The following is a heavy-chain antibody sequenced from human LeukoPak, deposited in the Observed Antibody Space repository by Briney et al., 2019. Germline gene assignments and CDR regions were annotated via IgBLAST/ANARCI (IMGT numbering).Heavy chain of an antibody. CDR3: ARTYYYDSSVNDRDDY. V-gene: IGHV4-4*02. J-gene: IGHJ4*02. CDR1: GGSISSSNW. CDR2: IYHSGST. Sequence: SETLSLTCAVSGGSISSSNWWRWVRQPPGKGLEWIGEIYHSGSTNYNPSLKSRVTISVDKSKNQFSLKLSSVTAADTAVYYCARTYYYDSSVNDRDDYWGQGTLVTVSS. D-gene: IGHD3-22*01.